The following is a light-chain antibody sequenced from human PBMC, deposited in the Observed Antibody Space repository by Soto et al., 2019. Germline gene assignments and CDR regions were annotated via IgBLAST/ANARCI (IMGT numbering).Light chain of an antibody. J-gene: IGKJ2*01. CDR1: QSISSY. V-gene: IGKV1-39*01. CDR2: AAS. Sequence: DIQMTQSPSSLSASVGDRVTITCRASQSISSYLNWYQQKPGKAPKLLIYAASSLQSGVPSRFSGSGSVTDFTLTISSLQPEDFATYYCQQSYSTPQEYTFGQGTKLEIK. CDR3: QQSYSTPQEYT.